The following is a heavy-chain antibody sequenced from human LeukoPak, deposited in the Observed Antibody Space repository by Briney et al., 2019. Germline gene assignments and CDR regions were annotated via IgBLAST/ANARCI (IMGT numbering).Heavy chain of an antibody. J-gene: IGHJ3*02. Sequence: SETLSPTCAVYGGSFSGYYWSWIRQPPGKGLEWIGEINHSGSTNYNPSLKGRVTISVDTSKNQFSLKLSSVTAADTAVYYCARGRSIAARHDAFDIWGQGTMVTVSS. D-gene: IGHD6-6*01. CDR3: ARGRSIAARHDAFDI. CDR2: INHSGST. V-gene: IGHV4-34*01. CDR1: GGSFSGYY.